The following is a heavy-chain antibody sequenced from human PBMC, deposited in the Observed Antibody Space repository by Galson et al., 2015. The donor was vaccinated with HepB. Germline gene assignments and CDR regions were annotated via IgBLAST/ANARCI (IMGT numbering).Heavy chain of an antibody. D-gene: IGHD2-21*01. CDR2: IYSGGHG. Sequence: SLRLSCAASGFIVKSSYMSWVRQAPGKGLQWVSTIYSGGHGNYKDSVKGRFSISRDTNRNTIFLQMNNLGADDTAVYYCASPFCIDSNCYPLWHWGQGTLVTVSS. J-gene: IGHJ4*02. CDR1: GFIVKSSY. CDR3: ASPFCIDSNCYPLWH. V-gene: IGHV3-53*01.